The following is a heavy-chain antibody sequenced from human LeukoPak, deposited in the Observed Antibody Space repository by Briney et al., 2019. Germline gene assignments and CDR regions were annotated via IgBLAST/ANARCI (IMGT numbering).Heavy chain of an antibody. CDR2: ISSSGNTK. J-gene: IGHJ4*02. V-gene: IGHV3-48*03. CDR1: GFTFSSYE. CDR3: AAGTELY. D-gene: IGHD1-1*01. Sequence: GGSLRLSCAASGFTFSSYEMNWVRQAPGKGLEWVSYISSSGNTKYYADSVKGRFTISRDNTKKSLYLQMNSLRAEDTAVYYCAAGTELYWGQATLATVSS.